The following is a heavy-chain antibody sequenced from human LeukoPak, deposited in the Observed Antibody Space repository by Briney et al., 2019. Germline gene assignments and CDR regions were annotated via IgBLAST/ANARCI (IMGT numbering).Heavy chain of an antibody. Sequence: GGSLRLSCAASGFTFSDYYMSWIRQAPGKGLEWVSYISSGGRTIYYADSVKGRFTMSRDNAKNSLYLQMNSLRAEDTAVYYCAKLVDYGGYDDDYWGQGTLVTVSS. CDR3: AKLVDYGGYDDDY. D-gene: IGHD5-12*01. J-gene: IGHJ4*02. CDR2: ISSGGRTI. V-gene: IGHV3-11*01. CDR1: GFTFSDYY.